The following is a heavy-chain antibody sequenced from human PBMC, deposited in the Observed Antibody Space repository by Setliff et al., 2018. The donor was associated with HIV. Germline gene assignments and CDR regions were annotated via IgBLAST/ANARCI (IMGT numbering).Heavy chain of an antibody. CDR1: GGSISSSSDY. D-gene: IGHD3-22*01. V-gene: IGHV4-39*01. J-gene: IGHJ4*02. Sequence: LSLTCTVSGGSISSSSDYWGWIRQPPGKGLEWIGTIYYSGSTYYNPSLKSRVTISVDTSKNQFSLKLSSVTAADTTVYYCARHSGLGGYYSPFDYWGPGTLVTVSS. CDR2: IYYSGST. CDR3: ARHSGLGGYYSPFDY.